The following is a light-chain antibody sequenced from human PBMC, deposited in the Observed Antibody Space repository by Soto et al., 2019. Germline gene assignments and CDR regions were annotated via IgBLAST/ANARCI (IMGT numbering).Light chain of an antibody. V-gene: IGLV1-44*01. CDR2: TNN. CDR3: AAWDDSLSGVV. J-gene: IGLJ2*01. CDR1: SPNIGRNT. Sequence: QSVLTQPPSASGTPGQRVTISCSGSSPNIGRNTVNWYQQLPGTAPKLLIYTNNQRPSGVPDRFSGSKSGTSASLAISGLQTEDEADYYCAAWDDSLSGVVFGGGTQLTVL.